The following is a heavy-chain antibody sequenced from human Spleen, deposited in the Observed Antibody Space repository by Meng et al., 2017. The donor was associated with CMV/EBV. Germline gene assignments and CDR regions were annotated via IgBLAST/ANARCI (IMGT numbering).Heavy chain of an antibody. CDR3: ARGGAAPDV. J-gene: IGHJ6*02. Sequence: GESLKISCAASGFTVSNDYMNWVRQAPGKGLEWVSVIYSGGSTYYADSVKGRFTISRDNSKNTQYLQMNSLRAEDTAVYYCARGGAAPDVWGQGTTVTVSS. CDR1: GFTVSNDY. CDR2: IYSGGST. D-gene: IGHD2-15*01. V-gene: IGHV3-53*01.